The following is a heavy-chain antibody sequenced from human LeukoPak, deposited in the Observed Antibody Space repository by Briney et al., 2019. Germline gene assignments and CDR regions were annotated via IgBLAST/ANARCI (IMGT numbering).Heavy chain of an antibody. J-gene: IGHJ3*02. D-gene: IGHD6-13*01. CDR1: GFTFGSYG. CDR3: AKEKQLGAFDI. CDR2: ISYDGSNK. Sequence: GRSLRLSCAASGFTFGSYGMHWVRQAPGKGLEWVAVISYDGSNKYYADSVKGRFTISRGNSKNTLYLQMNSLRAEDTAVYYCAKEKQLGAFDIWGQGTMVTVSS. V-gene: IGHV3-30*18.